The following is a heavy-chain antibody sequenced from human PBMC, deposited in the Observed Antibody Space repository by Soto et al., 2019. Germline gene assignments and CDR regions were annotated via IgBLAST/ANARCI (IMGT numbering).Heavy chain of an antibody. CDR2: INPNSGGT. CDR3: ARDVTRTQSCTNGVCYYHYYDMDV. V-gene: IGHV1-2*02. Sequence: ASVKVSCKASGYTFTGYYVHWVRQAPGQGLEWMGWINPNSGGTKTAQKFQGRVTVTRDTSISTAYMDLSRLRSDDTAVYYCARDVTRTQSCTNGVCYYHYYDMDVWGQGTMVTV. J-gene: IGHJ6*02. CDR1: GYTFTGYY. D-gene: IGHD2-8*01.